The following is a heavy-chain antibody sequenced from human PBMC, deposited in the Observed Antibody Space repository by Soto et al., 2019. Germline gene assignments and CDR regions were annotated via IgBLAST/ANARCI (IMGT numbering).Heavy chain of an antibody. J-gene: IGHJ4*02. D-gene: IGHD6-25*01. CDR2: ISSSSSTI. V-gene: IGHV3-48*02. CDR3: ARGGQAGGGYGDY. Sequence: VQLVESGGGLIQPRGSLRLSCAASGFTFSSYSMNWVRHAPGKGLEWLSYISSSSSTIYYADSVKGRFTISRDNAKNSLYLQMNSLRDEDTAVYYCARGGQAGGGYGDYWGQGTLVSVSS. CDR1: GFTFSSYS.